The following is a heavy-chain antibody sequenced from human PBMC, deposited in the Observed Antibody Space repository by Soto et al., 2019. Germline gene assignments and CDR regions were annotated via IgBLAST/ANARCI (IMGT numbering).Heavy chain of an antibody. CDR2: IYYSGST. CDR3: ARGRRGDYNAFDI. CDR1: GGSISSYY. D-gene: IGHD4-17*01. Sequence: PSETLSLTCTASGGSISSYYWSWIRQPPGKGLEWIGYIYYSGSTNYNPSLKSRVTISVDTSKNQFSLKLSSVTAADTAVYYCARGRRGDYNAFDIWGQGTMVTVSS. V-gene: IGHV4-59*01. J-gene: IGHJ3*02.